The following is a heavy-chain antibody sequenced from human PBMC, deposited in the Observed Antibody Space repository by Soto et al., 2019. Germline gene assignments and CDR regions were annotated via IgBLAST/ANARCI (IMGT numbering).Heavy chain of an antibody. Sequence: GGSLRLSCAASGFTFSSYAMSWVRQAPGKGLDWVSAISGSGGSTYYADSVKGRFTISRDNSKNTVYLQMNSLRAEDTAVYYCAKTPKYCSSTSCYLEYWGQGTLVTVSS. D-gene: IGHD2-2*01. V-gene: IGHV3-23*01. CDR2: ISGSGGST. J-gene: IGHJ4*02. CDR1: GFTFSSYA. CDR3: AKTPKYCSSTSCYLEY.